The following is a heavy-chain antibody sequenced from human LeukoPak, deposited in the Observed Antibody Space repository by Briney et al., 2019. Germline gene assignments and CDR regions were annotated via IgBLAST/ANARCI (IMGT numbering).Heavy chain of an antibody. CDR3: ARGQYYYDSSGYYSGPYYYYGMDV. V-gene: IGHV1-2*06. CDR2: INPNSGGT. CDR1: GYTFTGYY. Sequence: APVKVSCKASGYTFTGYYMHWVRQAPGQGLEWMGRINPNSGGTNYAQKFQGRVTMTRDTSISTAYMELSRLRSDDTAVYYCARGQYYYDSSGYYSGPYYYYGMDVWGQGTTVTVSS. D-gene: IGHD3-22*01. J-gene: IGHJ6*02.